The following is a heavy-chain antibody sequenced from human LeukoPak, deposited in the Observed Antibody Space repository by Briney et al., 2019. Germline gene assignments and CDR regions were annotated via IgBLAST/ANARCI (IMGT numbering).Heavy chain of an antibody. V-gene: IGHV1-8*01. Sequence: ASVKVSCKASGYTFTSSDINWVRQATGQGLEWMGWMNTNNGSTGYAQKFQGRVTMTRNTSISTAYMELSSLTSEDTAVYYCARAGGSSSWYSVLDYWGQGTLVTVSS. D-gene: IGHD6-13*01. CDR2: MNTNNGST. CDR1: GYTFTSSD. CDR3: ARAGGSSSWYSVLDY. J-gene: IGHJ4*02.